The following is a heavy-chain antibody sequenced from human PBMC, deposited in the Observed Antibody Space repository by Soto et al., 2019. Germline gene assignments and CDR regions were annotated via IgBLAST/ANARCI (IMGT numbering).Heavy chain of an antibody. CDR3: AKKAASGCHDY. CDR1: GFSSSSYA. Sequence: EVQLLESGGGLVQPGGSLRLSCAASGFSSSSYAMSWVRQAPGKGLEWVSSISGSGGGTYYADSVKGRFTISRDNSKTTLYLQMNSLRAEDTAVYYCAKKAASGCHDYWGQGTLVTVSS. CDR2: ISGSGGGT. D-gene: IGHD3-22*01. J-gene: IGHJ4*02. V-gene: IGHV3-23*01.